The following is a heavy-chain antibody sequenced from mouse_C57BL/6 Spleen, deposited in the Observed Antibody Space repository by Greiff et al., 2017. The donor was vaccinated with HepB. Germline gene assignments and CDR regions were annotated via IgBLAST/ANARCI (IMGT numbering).Heavy chain of an antibody. CDR1: GYTFTSYW. J-gene: IGHJ3*01. CDR3: ARTVYDGWCAD. Sequence: QVQLQQPGAELVRPGSSVKLSCKASGYTFTSYWMHWVKQRPIQGLEWIGNIDPSDSETHYNQKFKDKATLTVDKTSSTAYMQLSSLTSEDSAVYYCARTVYDGWCADWGQGTLVTVSA. V-gene: IGHV1-52*01. D-gene: IGHD2-3*01. CDR2: IDPSDSET.